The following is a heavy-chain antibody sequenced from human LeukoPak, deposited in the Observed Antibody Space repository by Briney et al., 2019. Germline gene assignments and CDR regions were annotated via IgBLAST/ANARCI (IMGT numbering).Heavy chain of an antibody. D-gene: IGHD2-2*01. J-gene: IGHJ4*02. CDR1: GYTFTSYA. CDR3: ARGRYCSSTSCSHRYLVY. CDR2: INAGNGNT. V-gene: IGHV1-3*01. Sequence: ASVKVSCKASGYTFTSYAMHWVRQAPGQRLEWMGWINAGNGNTKYSQKFQGRVTITRDTSASTAYMELSSLRSEDTAVYYCARGRYCSSTSCSHRYLVYWGQGTLVTVSS.